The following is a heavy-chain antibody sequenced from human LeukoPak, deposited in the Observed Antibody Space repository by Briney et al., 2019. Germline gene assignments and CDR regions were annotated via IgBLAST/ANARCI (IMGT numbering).Heavy chain of an antibody. V-gene: IGHV4-39*01. CDR3: ASPGRVTNFDY. J-gene: IGHJ4*02. D-gene: IGHD4-17*01. CDR1: GGSISSSSYY. CDR2: IYYSGST. Sequence: PSETLSLTCTVSGGSISSSSYYSGWIRQPPGKGLEWIGSIYYSGSTYYNPSLKSRVTISVDTSKNQFSLKLSSVTAADTAVYYCASPGRVTNFDYWGQGTLVTASS.